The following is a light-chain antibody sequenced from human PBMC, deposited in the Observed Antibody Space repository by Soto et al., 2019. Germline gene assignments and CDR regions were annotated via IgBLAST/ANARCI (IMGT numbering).Light chain of an antibody. CDR2: DTS. V-gene: IGLV7-46*01. CDR1: AGAVTSNHH. J-gene: IGLJ2*01. CDR3: LLSYNDARV. Sequence: QAVVTQEPSLTVSPGGTVTLTCGSSAGAVTSNHHPYWFQQKAGQAPRTLIYDTSNKHSWTPARFSGSLLGDKAALTLSGAQPEDEAQYYCLLSYNDARVFGGGTKLTVL.